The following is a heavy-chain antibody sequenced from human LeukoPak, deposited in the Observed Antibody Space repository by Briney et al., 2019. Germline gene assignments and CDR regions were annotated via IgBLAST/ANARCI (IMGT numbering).Heavy chain of an antibody. J-gene: IGHJ4*02. CDR1: GGSLNSYY. Sequence: SETLSLTCTVSGGSLNSYYWSWIRLPPGKGLEWIGYVYYSGTTSYSPSLKSRVTISVDTSKNQFSLRLSSVTAADTAVYYCARHVNHDQWLFVDYWGQGSLVTVSS. CDR3: ARHVNHDQWLFVDY. D-gene: IGHD6-19*01. CDR2: VYYSGTT. V-gene: IGHV4-59*08.